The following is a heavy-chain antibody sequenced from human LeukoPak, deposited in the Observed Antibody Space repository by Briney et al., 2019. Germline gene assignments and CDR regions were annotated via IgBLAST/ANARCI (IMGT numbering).Heavy chain of an antibody. CDR1: GFTFSSYA. CDR2: ITGSSGYT. CDR3: AKSSSNYFYYMDV. Sequence: GGSLRLSCAASGFTFSSYAMSWVRQAPGKGLEWVSSITGSSGYTYYADSVKGRFTISRDNSKNTLYLQMNSLRVEDTAVYYCAKSSSNYFYYMDVWGKGTTVTVSS. J-gene: IGHJ6*03. D-gene: IGHD6-6*01. V-gene: IGHV3-23*01.